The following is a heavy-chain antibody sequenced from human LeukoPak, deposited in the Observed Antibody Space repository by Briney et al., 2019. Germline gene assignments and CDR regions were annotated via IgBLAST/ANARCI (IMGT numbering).Heavy chain of an antibody. Sequence: GGSLRLSCAASGFTFDDYAMHWVRQAPGKGLGWVSGIGWNSGSIGYADSVKGRFTISRDNAKNSLYLQMNSLRAEDTALYYCAKDTVSRQGFDYWGQGTLVTVSS. CDR3: AKDTVSRQGFDY. CDR2: IGWNSGSI. J-gene: IGHJ4*02. V-gene: IGHV3-9*01. CDR1: GFTFDDYA.